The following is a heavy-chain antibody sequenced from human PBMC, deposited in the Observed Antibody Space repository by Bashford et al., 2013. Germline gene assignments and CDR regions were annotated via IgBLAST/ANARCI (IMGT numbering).Heavy chain of an antibody. Sequence: FSKYTMTWVRQAPGKGLEWISSISSNSRYIYYSDSMKGRLTISRDNAKNSQYLQMNSLGGADTAVYYCARAYGNYDGLRFDSWGQGTLVTVSS. V-gene: IGHV3-21*01. CDR3: ARAYGNYDGLRFDS. D-gene: IGHD3-10*01. J-gene: IGHJ4*02. CDR2: ISSNSRYI. CDR1: FSKYT.